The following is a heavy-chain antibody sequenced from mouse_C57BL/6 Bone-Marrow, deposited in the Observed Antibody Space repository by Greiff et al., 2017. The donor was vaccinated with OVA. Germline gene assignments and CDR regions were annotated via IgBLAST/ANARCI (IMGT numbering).Heavy chain of an antibody. V-gene: IGHV1-42*01. CDR3: ARRAQAGLAY. J-gene: IGHJ3*01. Sequence: VQLQQSGPELVKPGASVKISCKASGYSFTGYYMNWVKQSPETSLEWIGEINPSTGGTTYNQKFKAKATLTVDKSSSTVYMQLKSLTSEDSAVYYCARRAQAGLAYWGQGTLVTVSA. CDR1: GYSFTGYY. CDR2: INPSTGGT. D-gene: IGHD3-2*02.